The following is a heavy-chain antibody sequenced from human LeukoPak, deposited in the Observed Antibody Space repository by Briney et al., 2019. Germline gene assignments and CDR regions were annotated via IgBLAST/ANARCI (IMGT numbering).Heavy chain of an antibody. Sequence: RASVKVSCKASGGTFSSYAISWVRQAPGQGLEWMGGIIPIFGTANYAQKFQGRVTITTDESTSTAYMELSSLRSEDTAVYYCARDVVVVDEERDYYYMDVWGKGTTVTVSS. V-gene: IGHV1-69*05. CDR1: GGTFSSYA. CDR2: IIPIFGTA. D-gene: IGHD2-2*01. CDR3: ARDVVVVDEERDYYYMDV. J-gene: IGHJ6*03.